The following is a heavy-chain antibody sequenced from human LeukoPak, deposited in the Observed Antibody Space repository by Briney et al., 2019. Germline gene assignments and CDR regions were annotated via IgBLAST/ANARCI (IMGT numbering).Heavy chain of an antibody. CDR2: IRYDGGNK. Sequence: GGSLRLSCAASGFTFSSYGMHWVRQAPGKGLEWVAFIRYDGGNKYYADSVKGRFTISRDNSKNTLYVQMNSLRAEDTAVYYCAKDTISYGAYYYYMDVWGKGTTVTVSS. CDR3: AKDTISYGAYYYYMDV. D-gene: IGHD5-18*01. J-gene: IGHJ6*03. V-gene: IGHV3-30*02. CDR1: GFTFSSYG.